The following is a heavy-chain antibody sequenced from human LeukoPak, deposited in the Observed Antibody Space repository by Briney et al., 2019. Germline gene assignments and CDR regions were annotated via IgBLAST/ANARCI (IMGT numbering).Heavy chain of an antibody. V-gene: IGHV1-69*04. Sequence: ASVKVSCKASGGTFSSYAISWVRQAPGQGLEWMGRIIPILGIANYAQKFQGRVTITADKSTGTAYMELSSLRSEDTAVYYCARGLDSSGVAFDIWGQGTMVTVSS. J-gene: IGHJ3*02. D-gene: IGHD3-22*01. CDR2: IIPILGIA. CDR3: ARGLDSSGVAFDI. CDR1: GGTFSSYA.